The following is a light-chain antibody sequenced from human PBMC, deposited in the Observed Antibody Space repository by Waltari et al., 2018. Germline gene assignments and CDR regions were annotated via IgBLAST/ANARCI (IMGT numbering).Light chain of an antibody. CDR1: PGSVSTNSY. CDR2: NAN. V-gene: IGLV8-61*01. J-gene: IGLJ2*01. CDR3: VIYMGNGISV. Sequence: QTVVTQEPSVSVSPGGTATLTCGLSPGSVSTNSYPSWYQQTPGQAPRTLIYNANTRSSGVPDRFSGSILGNKAALTITGAQADDECDYYCVIYMGNGISVFGGGTKLTVL.